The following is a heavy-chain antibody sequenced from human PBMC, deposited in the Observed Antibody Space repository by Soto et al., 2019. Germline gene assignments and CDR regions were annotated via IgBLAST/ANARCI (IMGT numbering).Heavy chain of an antibody. J-gene: IGHJ4*02. D-gene: IGHD7-27*01. Sequence: ASVKVSCKASGYTFTTYSIYWVRQAPGQRLEYMGWINAGNGNTKCSQNFQGRVTITRDTFASTAYMEPSSLRFEDTAVYYCARDGVHWGDYWGQGTLVTVSS. CDR2: INAGNGNT. CDR3: ARDGVHWGDY. V-gene: IGHV1-3*01. CDR1: GYTFTTYS.